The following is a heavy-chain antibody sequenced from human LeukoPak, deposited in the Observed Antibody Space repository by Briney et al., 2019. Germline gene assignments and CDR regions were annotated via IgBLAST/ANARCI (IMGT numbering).Heavy chain of an antibody. CDR2: VSPDGGTT. CDR1: KFTFSNHW. D-gene: IGHD5-24*01. J-gene: IGHJ4*02. Sequence: GGSLRLSCAASKFTFSNHWMHWVRQAPGKGLEWVSRVSPDGGTTLYADSVRGRFTISRDNAKNTLYLQMNSLRAEDTAVYQCVRASRTVYNTFDSGGEGALVTVSS. V-gene: IGHV3-74*01. CDR3: VRASRTVYNTFDS.